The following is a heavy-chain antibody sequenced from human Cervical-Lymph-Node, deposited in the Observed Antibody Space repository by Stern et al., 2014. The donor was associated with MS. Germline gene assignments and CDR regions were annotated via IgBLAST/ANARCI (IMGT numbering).Heavy chain of an antibody. CDR3: AFSSSWAFEK. V-gene: IGHV2-70*01. Sequence: QVTLRESGPALVKSRQTLTLTCTFSGFSLDTSGKCVSWIRQSPGKALEWLALIDWDDDKHFSTSLKTRLIISKDTPKNQVVLTLTDMEPEDTATYYCAFSSSWAFEKWGQGTQVTVSP. CDR2: IDWDDDK. D-gene: IGHD6-13*01. J-gene: IGHJ4*02. CDR1: GFSLDTSGKC.